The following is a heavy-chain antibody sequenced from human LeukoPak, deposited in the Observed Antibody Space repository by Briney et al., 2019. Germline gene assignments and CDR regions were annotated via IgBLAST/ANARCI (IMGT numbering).Heavy chain of an antibody. Sequence: ASVKVSCKTSGYSFTDYYMHWVRQAPGQGLEWMGWINPNSGGTSSAQKFQGRVTMTRDTSITTVYMEVRWLTSDDTAIYYCARADRLHGGPYLIGPWGLGTLVTASS. J-gene: IGHJ5*02. D-gene: IGHD2-21*01. CDR1: GYSFTDYY. CDR2: INPNSGGT. V-gene: IGHV1-2*02. CDR3: ARADRLHGGPYLIGP.